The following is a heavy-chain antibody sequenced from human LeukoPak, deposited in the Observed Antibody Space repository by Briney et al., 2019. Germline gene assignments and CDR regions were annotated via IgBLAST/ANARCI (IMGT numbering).Heavy chain of an antibody. D-gene: IGHD3-3*01. CDR3: ARDRSGDDDFWSGYYTSYFDP. Sequence: GGSLRLSCTASGFTFGDYAMSWFRQAPGKGLEWVGFIRSKAYGGTTEYAASVKGRFTISRDDSKSIAYLQMNSLRAEDTAVYYCARDRSGDDDFWSGYYTSYFDPWGQGTLVTVSS. J-gene: IGHJ5*02. CDR2: IRSKAYGGTT. V-gene: IGHV3-49*03. CDR1: GFTFGDYA.